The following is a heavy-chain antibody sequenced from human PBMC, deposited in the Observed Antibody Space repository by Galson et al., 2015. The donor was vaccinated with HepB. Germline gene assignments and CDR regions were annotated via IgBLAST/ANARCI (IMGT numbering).Heavy chain of an antibody. D-gene: IGHD2-15*01. CDR3: ARETDTIGYCSGGSCYSPGAFDI. J-gene: IGHJ3*02. CDR1: GFTFSSYA. CDR2: ISYDGSNK. V-gene: IGHV3-30*04. Sequence: SLRLSCAASGFTFSSYAMHWVRQAPGKGLEWVAVISYDGSNKYYADSVKGRFTISRDNSKNTLYLQMNSLRAEDTAVYYCARETDTIGYCSGGSCYSPGAFDIWGQGTMVTVSS.